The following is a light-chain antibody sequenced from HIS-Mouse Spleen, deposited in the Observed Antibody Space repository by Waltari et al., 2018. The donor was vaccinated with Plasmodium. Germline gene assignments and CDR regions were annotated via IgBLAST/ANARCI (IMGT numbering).Light chain of an antibody. CDR1: SRDVGGYNY. CDR3: CSYAGSYTWV. V-gene: IGLV2-11*01. J-gene: IGLJ3*02. Sequence: QSALTQPRSVSGSPGQSVTIPCTGTSRDVGGYNYLSWYQQHPGKAPKLMIYDVSKRPSGVPDRFSGSKSGNTASLTISGLQAEDEADYYCCSYAGSYTWVFGGGTKLTVL. CDR2: DVS.